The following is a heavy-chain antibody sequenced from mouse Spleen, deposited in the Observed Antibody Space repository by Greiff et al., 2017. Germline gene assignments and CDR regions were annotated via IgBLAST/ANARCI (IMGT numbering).Heavy chain of an antibody. CDR3: ARHKDYFDY. J-gene: IGHJ2*01. Sequence: EVQRVESGGGLVKPGGSLKLSCAASGFTFSSYAMSWVRQTPEKRLEWVATISSGGSYTYYPDSVKGRFTISRDNAKNTLYLQMSSLRSEDTAMYYCARHKDYFDYWGQGTTLTVSS. D-gene: IGHD1-3*01. V-gene: IGHV5-9-3*01. CDR2: ISSGGSYT. CDR1: GFTFSSYA.